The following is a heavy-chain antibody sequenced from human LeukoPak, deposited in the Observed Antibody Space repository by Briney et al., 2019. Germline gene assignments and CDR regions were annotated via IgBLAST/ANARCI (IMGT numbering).Heavy chain of an antibody. CDR1: GFTFNLAW. D-gene: IGHD4-17*01. J-gene: IGHJ4*02. CDR2: LYYGVST. Sequence: GGSLRLSCAASGFTFNLAWINWVRQAPGKGLEWVSVLYYGVSTFYKDSVKGRFTTSGDNFKNTVYLQMNSLRAEDTAVYYCARGRQNYGDYPYWGQGTLVTVSS. V-gene: IGHV3-53*01. CDR3: ARGRQNYGDYPY.